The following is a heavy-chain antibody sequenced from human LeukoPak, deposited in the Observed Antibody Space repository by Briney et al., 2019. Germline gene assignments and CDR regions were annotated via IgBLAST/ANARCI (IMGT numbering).Heavy chain of an antibody. Sequence: SVKVSCKASGGTFSSYAISWVRQAPGQGLEWMGGIIPIFGTANYAQKFQGRVTITTDESTSTAYMELSSLRSEDTAVYYCARVWYSSSGGYYYYYYMDVWGKGTTVTVSS. CDR2: IIPIFGTA. V-gene: IGHV1-69*05. CDR3: ARVWYSSSGGYYYYYYMDV. D-gene: IGHD6-6*01. J-gene: IGHJ6*03. CDR1: GGTFSSYA.